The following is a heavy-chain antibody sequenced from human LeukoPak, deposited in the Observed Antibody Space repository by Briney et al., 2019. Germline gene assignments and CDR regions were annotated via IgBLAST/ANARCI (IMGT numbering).Heavy chain of an antibody. CDR2: INPNSGGT. CDR1: GYTFTGYY. CDR3: AGLGCCSTSHMYYFDY. Sequence: ASVKVSCKASGYTFTGYYMHWVRQAPGQGLEWMGWINPNSGGTNYAQKFQGRVTMTRDTSISTAYMELSRLRSDDTAVYYCAGLGCCSTSHMYYFDYWGQGTLVTVSS. V-gene: IGHV1-2*02. D-gene: IGHD2-2*01. J-gene: IGHJ4*02.